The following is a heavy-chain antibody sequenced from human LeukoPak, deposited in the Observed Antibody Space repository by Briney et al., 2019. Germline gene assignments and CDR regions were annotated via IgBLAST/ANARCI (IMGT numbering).Heavy chain of an antibody. J-gene: IGHJ4*02. Sequence: SETLSLTCADYGGSFSGHYWSWIRQPPGKGLEWIGEINHSGSTNYNPSLKSRVTISVDTSKNQFSLKLSSVTAADTAVYYCARGSPFYSGSYYTTTIYDYWGQGTLVTVSS. CDR2: INHSGST. V-gene: IGHV4-34*01. D-gene: IGHD1-26*01. CDR1: GGSFSGHY. CDR3: ARGSPFYSGSYYTTTIYDY.